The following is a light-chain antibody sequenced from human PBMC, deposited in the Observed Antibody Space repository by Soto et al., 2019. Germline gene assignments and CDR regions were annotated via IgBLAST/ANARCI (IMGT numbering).Light chain of an antibody. V-gene: IGKV1-39*01. CDR2: AAS. J-gene: IGKJ4*01. Sequence: DIQMTQSPSSLSASVGDRVTITCRASQSISRYLIWYQQKPGQAPRLLIYAASSLHSGVPSRFSGSGSGTDFTLTISSLQPEDFATYYCQQSYSTPLTFDGGTKVDIK. CDR3: QQSYSTPLT. CDR1: QSISRY.